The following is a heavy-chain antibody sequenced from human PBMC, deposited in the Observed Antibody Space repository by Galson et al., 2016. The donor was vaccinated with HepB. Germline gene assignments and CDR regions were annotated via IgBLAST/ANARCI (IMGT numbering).Heavy chain of an antibody. V-gene: IGHV5-51*01. D-gene: IGHD2-2*01. J-gene: IGHJ1*01. CDR1: GYSFTSFW. Sequence: QSGAEVKKPGESLKISCKASGYSFTSFWIGWVRQMPGKGLELMGIIYPGNSHTIYSPTFQGQVTISADKSITTAYLQWSSLKASDTAMYYCAGQGGTSFDHWAQGTLVTVSS. CDR3: AGQGGTSFDH. CDR2: IYPGNSHT.